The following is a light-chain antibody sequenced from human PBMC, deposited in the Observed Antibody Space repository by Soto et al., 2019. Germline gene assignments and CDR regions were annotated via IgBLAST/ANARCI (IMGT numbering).Light chain of an antibody. CDR1: QSVSSY. CDR3: QQRSIWPPLT. J-gene: IGKJ4*01. CDR2: DAS. V-gene: IGKV3-11*01. Sequence: DIVLTQSPATLSLSPGQRATLSCRASQSVSSYLAWYQKKLGQAPRLLIYDASNRATGIPARFSGSGSGTDFPLTISSLEPEDFAVYYCQQRSIWPPLTFGGGTKVEIK.